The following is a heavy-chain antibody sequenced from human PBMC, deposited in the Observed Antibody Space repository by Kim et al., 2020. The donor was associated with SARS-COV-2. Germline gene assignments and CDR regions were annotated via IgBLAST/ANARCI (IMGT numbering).Heavy chain of an antibody. CDR2: INPNSGGT. CDR1: GYTFTGYY. Sequence: ASVKVSCKASGYTFTGYYMHWVRQAPGQGLEWMGWINPNSGGTNYAQKFQGWVTMTRDTSISTAYMELSRLRSDDTAVYYCARAVYYGSGSYYNGYYYGMDVWGQGTTVTVSS. D-gene: IGHD3-10*01. V-gene: IGHV1-2*04. J-gene: IGHJ6*02. CDR3: ARAVYYGSGSYYNGYYYGMDV.